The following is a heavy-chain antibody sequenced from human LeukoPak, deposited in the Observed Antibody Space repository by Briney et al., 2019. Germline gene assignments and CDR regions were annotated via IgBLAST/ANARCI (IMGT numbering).Heavy chain of an antibody. CDR1: GGTFSSYA. V-gene: IGHV1-69*04. Sequence: SVKVSCKASGGTFSSYAISWVRQAPGQGLEWMGRIIPILGIANYAQKFQGRVTITTDKSTSTAYMELSSLRSEDTAVYYCARDALVVVRDVNWFDPWGQGTLVTVSS. CDR2: IIPILGIA. J-gene: IGHJ5*02. D-gene: IGHD3-10*01. CDR3: ARDALVVVRDVNWFDP.